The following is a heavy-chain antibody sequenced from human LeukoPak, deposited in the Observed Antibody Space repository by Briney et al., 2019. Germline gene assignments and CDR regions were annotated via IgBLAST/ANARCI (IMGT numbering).Heavy chain of an antibody. CDR3: ARLVPGIAVL. CDR1: GGPILSYY. V-gene: IGHV4-59*01. D-gene: IGHD6-19*01. CDR2: IYYSGST. J-gene: IGHJ2*01. Sequence: SETLSLTCTAHGGPILSYYWSWLRQPPGKGLEWIGYIYYSGSTNYNPSLKSRVTISVDTSKNQFSLKLSSVTAADTAVHYCARLVPGIAVLWVRGTLVTVSS.